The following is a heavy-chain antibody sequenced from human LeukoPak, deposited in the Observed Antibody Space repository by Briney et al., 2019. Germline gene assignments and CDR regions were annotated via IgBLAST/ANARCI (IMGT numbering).Heavy chain of an antibody. V-gene: IGHV1-18*01. CDR2: ISAYNGNT. J-gene: IGHJ4*02. Sequence: GASVKVSCKASGYTFTSYGISWVRQAPGQGLEWMGWISAYNGNTNYAQKLQGRVTMTTDTSTSTAYMELRSLRSYDTAVYYCAXVAXRYEADYWGQGTLVTVSS. D-gene: IGHD6-19*01. CDR1: GYTFTSYG. CDR3: AXVAXRYEADY.